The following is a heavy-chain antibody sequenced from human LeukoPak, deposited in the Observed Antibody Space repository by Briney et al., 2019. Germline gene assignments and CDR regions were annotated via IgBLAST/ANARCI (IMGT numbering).Heavy chain of an antibody. Sequence: SETLSLTCTVSGGSISSYYWSWIRQPPGKGLEWIGYIYYSGSTNYKPSLRSRVTISVDTSKNQFSLKLSSVTAADTAVYYCARHNLMGYYYYGMDVWGQGTTVTVSS. D-gene: IGHD3-10*01. CDR2: IYYSGST. V-gene: IGHV4-59*08. CDR3: ARHNLMGYYYYGMDV. J-gene: IGHJ6*02. CDR1: GGSISSYY.